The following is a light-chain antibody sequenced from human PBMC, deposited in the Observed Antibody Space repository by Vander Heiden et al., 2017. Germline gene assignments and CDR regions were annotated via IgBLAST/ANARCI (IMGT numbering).Light chain of an antibody. Sequence: QSALTQPRSVSGSPGQSVPISCAGAFSDIGAYDYVSWYQQHPGKAPKVIIYDVNKRPSGVPDRFSGSKSGTTASLTISGLQAEDEADFYCCSYAGTYTYVFGSGTTVTVL. CDR2: DVN. CDR1: FSDIGAYDY. V-gene: IGLV2-11*01. J-gene: IGLJ1*01. CDR3: CSYAGTYTYV.